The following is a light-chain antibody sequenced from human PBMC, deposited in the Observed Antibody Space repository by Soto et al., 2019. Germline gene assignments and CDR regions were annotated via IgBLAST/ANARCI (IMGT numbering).Light chain of an antibody. CDR1: SSNIGSNY. CDR2: NNN. J-gene: IGLJ2*01. CDR3: AAWDDSLSGQGI. V-gene: IGLV1-47*02. Sequence: QHVLTQPPSASGTPGQRVTISCSGSSSNIGSNYVYWYQQLPGTAPKLLIYNNNLRPSGVPDRFSGSKSDTSASLAISGLRSEDEADYYCAAWDDSLSGQGIFGGGTKLTVL.